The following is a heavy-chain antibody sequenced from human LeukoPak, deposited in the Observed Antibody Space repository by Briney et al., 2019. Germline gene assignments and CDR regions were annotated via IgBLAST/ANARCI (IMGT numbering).Heavy chain of an antibody. D-gene: IGHD3-3*01. Sequence: GGSLRLSCAASGFTFSSYSMNWVRQAPGKGLEWVSSISSSSSYIYYADSVKGRFTISRDNAKNSLYLQMNSLRAEDTAVYYCARGRFLEWLSNPFDYWGQGTLVTVSS. CDR1: GFTFSSYS. J-gene: IGHJ4*02. V-gene: IGHV3-21*01. CDR3: ARGRFLEWLSNPFDY. CDR2: ISSSSSYI.